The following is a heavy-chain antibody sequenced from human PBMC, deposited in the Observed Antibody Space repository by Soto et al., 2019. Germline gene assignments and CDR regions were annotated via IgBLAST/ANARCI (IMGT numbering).Heavy chain of an antibody. D-gene: IGHD1-1*01. CDR1: GGSISSAAYC. Sequence: QVQLQESGPRLVSPSQTLSLTCTVSGGSISSAAYCWSWIRQSPDKGLEWIGHIYDGGTTYSSPSHKGRDTIPADTSEPQFSLKLSSVSAADTAVDCRARGPSGYKIDYWGQGIQVTVSS. CDR2: IYDGGTT. J-gene: IGHJ4*02. V-gene: IGHV4-30-4*01. CDR3: ARGPSGYKIDY.